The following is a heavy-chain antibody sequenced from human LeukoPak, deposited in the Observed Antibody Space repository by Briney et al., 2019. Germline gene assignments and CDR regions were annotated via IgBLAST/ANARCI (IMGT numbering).Heavy chain of an antibody. CDR2: IIPIFGIA. CDR3: TTVLLWFGELSFDY. J-gene: IGHJ4*02. Sequence: SVKVSCKASGGTFSSYAISWVRQAPGQGLEWMGRIIPIFGIANYAQKFQGRVTITADKSTSTAYMELSSLRSEDTAVYYCTTVLLWFGELSFDYWGQGTLVTVSS. CDR1: GGTFSSYA. D-gene: IGHD3-10*01. V-gene: IGHV1-69*04.